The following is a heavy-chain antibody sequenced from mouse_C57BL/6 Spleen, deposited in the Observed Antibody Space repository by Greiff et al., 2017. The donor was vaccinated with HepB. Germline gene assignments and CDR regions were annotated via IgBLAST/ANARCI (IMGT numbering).Heavy chain of an antibody. D-gene: IGHD1-1*01. J-gene: IGHJ1*03. Sequence: QVQLQQSGAELVRPGASVKLSCKASGYTFTDYYINWVKQRPGQGLEWIARIYPGSGNTYYNEKFKGKATLTAEKSSSTAYMQLSSLTSEDSAVYFCARDRISNYYGSSNWYFDVWGTGTTVTVSS. CDR1: GYTFTDYY. V-gene: IGHV1-76*01. CDR3: ARDRISNYYGSSNWYFDV. CDR2: IYPGSGNT.